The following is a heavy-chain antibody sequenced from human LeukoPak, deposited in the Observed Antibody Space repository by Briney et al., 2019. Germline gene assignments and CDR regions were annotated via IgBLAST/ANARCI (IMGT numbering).Heavy chain of an antibody. CDR1: GFTFSSYG. Sequence: GGSLRLSCAASGFTFSSYGMHWVRQAPGKGLEWVAFIRYDGSNKYYADSVKGRFTISRDNSKNTLYLQMNSLRAEDTAVYYCANIRADYSNQTYYYYYYMDVWGKGTTVTVSS. J-gene: IGHJ6*03. V-gene: IGHV3-30*02. CDR2: IRYDGSNK. D-gene: IGHD4-11*01. CDR3: ANIRADYSNQTYYYYYYMDV.